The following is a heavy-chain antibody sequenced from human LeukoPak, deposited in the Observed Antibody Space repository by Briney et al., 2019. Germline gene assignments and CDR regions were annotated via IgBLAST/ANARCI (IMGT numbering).Heavy chain of an antibody. D-gene: IGHD2-21*02. CDR3: AKDPWSPVVVTAIDY. CDR1: GFTFSSYA. J-gene: IGHJ4*02. CDR2: ISGSGGST. V-gene: IGHV3-23*01. Sequence: PGGSLRLSCAASGFTFSSYAMSWVRQAPGKGLEWASAISGSGGSTYYADSVKGRFTISRDNSKNTLYLQMNSLRAEDTAVYYCAKDPWSPVVVTAIDYWGQGTLVTVSS.